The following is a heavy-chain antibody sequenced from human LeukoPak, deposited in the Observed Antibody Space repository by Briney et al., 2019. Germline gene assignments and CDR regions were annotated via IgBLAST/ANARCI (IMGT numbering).Heavy chain of an antibody. D-gene: IGHD6-13*01. J-gene: IGHJ3*02. Sequence: GESLKISCKGSGYSFTSYWIGWVRQMPGKGLGWMGIIYPGDSETRYSPSFQGQVTISADKSISTAYLQWSSLKASDTAMYYSARLSRGAAGTASWAFDIWGQGTMVTVSS. CDR1: GYSFTSYW. V-gene: IGHV5-51*01. CDR3: ARLSRGAAGTASWAFDI. CDR2: IYPGDSET.